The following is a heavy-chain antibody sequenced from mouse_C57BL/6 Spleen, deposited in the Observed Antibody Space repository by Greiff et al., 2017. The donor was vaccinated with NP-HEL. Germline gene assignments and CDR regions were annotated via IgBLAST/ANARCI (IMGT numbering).Heavy chain of an antibody. Sequence: VQLKESGPELVKPGASVKIPCKASGYTFTDYNMDWVKQSHGKSLEWIGDINPNNGGTIYNQKFKGKATLTVDKSSSTAYMELRSLTSEDTAVYYCARRSQLGLDYWGQGTTLTVSS. D-gene: IGHD4-1*02. CDR2: INPNNGGT. V-gene: IGHV1-18*01. J-gene: IGHJ2*01. CDR3: ARRSQLGLDY. CDR1: GYTFTDYN.